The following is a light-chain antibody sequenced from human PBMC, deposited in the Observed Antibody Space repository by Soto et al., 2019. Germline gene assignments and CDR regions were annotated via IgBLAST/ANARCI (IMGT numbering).Light chain of an antibody. CDR1: SSDVGAYIF. CDR2: DVN. Sequence: QSVLAQPPSASGSPGQSVTISCTGTSSDVGAYIFVSWYQQHTGKAPKLMVYDVNRRPPGVPDRFFGSKSGNTASLTVSGLQADYEADYYCLELAGSPYVFCSATKVTV. CDR3: LELAGSPYV. V-gene: IGLV2-8*01. J-gene: IGLJ1*01.